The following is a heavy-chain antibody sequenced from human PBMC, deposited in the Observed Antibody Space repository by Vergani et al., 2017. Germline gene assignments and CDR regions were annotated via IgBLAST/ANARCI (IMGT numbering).Heavy chain of an antibody. CDR3: ARHKEQLVPGNYYYYYYMDV. J-gene: IGHJ6*03. CDR2: IYYSGST. D-gene: IGHD6-13*01. V-gene: IGHV4-59*05. Sequence: QMQLRESGPGLVKPSETLSLNCLVSGGSMSSYYLIWVRQAPGKGLEWIGSIYYSGSTYYNPSLKSRVTISVDTSKNQFSLKLSSVTAADTAVYYCARHKEQLVPGNYYYYYYMDVWGKGTTVTVSS. CDR1: GGSMSSYY.